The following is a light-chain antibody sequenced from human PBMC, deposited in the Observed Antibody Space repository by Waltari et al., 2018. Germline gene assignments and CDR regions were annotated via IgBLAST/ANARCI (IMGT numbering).Light chain of an antibody. CDR1: SGSLSTTSY. CDR3: ALYMGSGIWV. CDR2: KAN. Sequence: QTVVTQEPSLSVSPGGTVTLTCAFSSGSLSTTSYATWYQQTPGQAPRTLVYKANARSSGVPDRFSGSILGNTAALTITGAQADDVSEYYCALYMGSGIWVFGGGTRLTVL. J-gene: IGLJ3*02. V-gene: IGLV8-61*01.